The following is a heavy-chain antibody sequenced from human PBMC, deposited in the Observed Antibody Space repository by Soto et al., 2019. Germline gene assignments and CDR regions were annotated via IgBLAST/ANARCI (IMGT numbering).Heavy chain of an antibody. CDR2: IYYSGIT. D-gene: IGHD4-4*01. J-gene: IGHJ4*02. CDR1: GGSIISGEYY. V-gene: IGHV4-30-4*01. CDR3: ARGMTTVTTLDY. Sequence: PSETLSLTCTVSGGSIISGEYYWSWIRQAPGKGLEWIGLIYYSGITDYNPSLKSRVAISIDTSKNQFSLKLSSVTAADTAVYYCARGMTTVTTLDYWGQGTLVTVSS.